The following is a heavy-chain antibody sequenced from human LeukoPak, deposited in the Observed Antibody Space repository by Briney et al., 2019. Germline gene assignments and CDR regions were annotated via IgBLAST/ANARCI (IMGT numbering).Heavy chain of an antibody. J-gene: IGHJ4*02. Sequence: ASVKVSCKATGYTFTGDYMHWVRQAPGQGLEWMGWINPNSGGTNYAQKFQGRVTMTRDTSISTAYMELSRLRSDDTAVYYCARDSHLSSRGWDWGQGTLVTVSS. CDR3: ARDSHLSSRGWD. CDR2: INPNSGGT. CDR1: GYTFTGDY. V-gene: IGHV1-2*02. D-gene: IGHD6-19*01.